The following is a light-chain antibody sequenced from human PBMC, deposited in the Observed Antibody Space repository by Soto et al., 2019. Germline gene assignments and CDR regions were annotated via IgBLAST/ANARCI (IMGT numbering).Light chain of an antibody. CDR3: QQSFTTPS. CDR1: QTVSSY. J-gene: IGKJ5*01. Sequence: IQMTQSPSSLSASVVDRFNITFRASQTVSSYLNWYQQKPGTVPKLLIYATSNLQSGVPSRFSGRGFGTDFTLTISSLQPEDFATYYCQQSFTTPSFGQGTRLEI. V-gene: IGKV1-39*01. CDR2: ATS.